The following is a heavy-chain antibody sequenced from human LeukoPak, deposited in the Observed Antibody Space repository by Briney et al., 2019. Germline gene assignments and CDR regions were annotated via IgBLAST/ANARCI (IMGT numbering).Heavy chain of an antibody. CDR1: GFTFSSYG. J-gene: IGHJ4*02. Sequence: PGGSLRLSCAASGFTFSSYGMHWVRQAPGKGLEWVAVIWYDGSNEYYADSVKGRFTISRDNSKNTLYLQMNSLRAEDTAVYCCAKDRGGGGIKPTYYFDYWGQGTLVTVSS. CDR3: AKDRGGGGIKPTYYFDY. CDR2: IWYDGSNE. V-gene: IGHV3-33*06. D-gene: IGHD4-23*01.